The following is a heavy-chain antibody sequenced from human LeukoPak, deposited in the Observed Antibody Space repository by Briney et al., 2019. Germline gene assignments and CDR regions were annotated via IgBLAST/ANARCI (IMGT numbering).Heavy chain of an antibody. Sequence: SETLSLTCTVSGGSISSGGYYWSWIRQHPGKGLEWIGYIYYSGSTYYNPSLKSRVTISVYTSKNQFSLKLSSVTAADTAVYYCARVLRDGSGSSNWFDPWGQGTLVTVSS. CDR1: GGSISSGGYY. V-gene: IGHV4-31*03. CDR2: IYYSGST. D-gene: IGHD3-10*01. CDR3: ARVLRDGSGSSNWFDP. J-gene: IGHJ5*02.